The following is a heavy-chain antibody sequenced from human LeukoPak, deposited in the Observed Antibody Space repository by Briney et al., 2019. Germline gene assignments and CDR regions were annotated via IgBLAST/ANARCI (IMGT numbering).Heavy chain of an antibody. CDR3: ASEPMVRGVIYFDY. J-gene: IGHJ4*02. CDR2: INPNSGGT. Sequence: GASVKVSCKASGYTFTGYYMHWVRQAPGQGLEWMGWINPNSGGTNYAQKFQGRVTMTRDTSISTAYMELSRLRSDDTAVYYCASEPMVRGVIYFDYWGQGTLVTVSS. D-gene: IGHD3-10*01. V-gene: IGHV1-2*02. CDR1: GYTFTGYY.